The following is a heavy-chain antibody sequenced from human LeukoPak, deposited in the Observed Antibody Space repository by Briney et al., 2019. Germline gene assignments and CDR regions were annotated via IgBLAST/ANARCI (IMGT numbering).Heavy chain of an antibody. D-gene: IGHD3-9*01. CDR1: GGSISSYY. J-gene: IGHJ4*02. Sequence: SETLSLTCTVSGGSISSYYWSWIRQPPGKGLEWIGYIYYSGSTNYNPSLKSRVTISVDTSKNQFSLKLSSVTAADTAVYYCARDRARYFDWEGFGYWGQGTLVTVSS. CDR3: ARDRARYFDWEGFGY. CDR2: IYYSGST. V-gene: IGHV4-59*01.